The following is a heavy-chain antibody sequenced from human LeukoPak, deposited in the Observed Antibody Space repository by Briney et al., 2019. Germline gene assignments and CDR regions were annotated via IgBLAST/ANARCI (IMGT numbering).Heavy chain of an antibody. CDR3: AREGGDGRYFDY. Sequence: PGGSLRLSCTASGFTVSSNYMSWVRQAPGMGLEWVSVTYSGGNTDYADSVKGRFTISRDNSKNTVYLQMNSLRAEDTAVYYCAREGGDGRYFDYWGQGTLVTVSS. V-gene: IGHV3-66*01. CDR2: TYSGGNT. CDR1: GFTVSSNY. J-gene: IGHJ4*02. D-gene: IGHD2-21*01.